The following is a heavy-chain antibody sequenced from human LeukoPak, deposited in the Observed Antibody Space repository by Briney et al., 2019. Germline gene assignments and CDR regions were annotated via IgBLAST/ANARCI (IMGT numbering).Heavy chain of an antibody. D-gene: IGHD4-23*01. CDR1: GFTFDDYG. CDR3: ARGARKGDDYGGFFEY. V-gene: IGHV3-20*04. J-gene: IGHJ4*02. CDR2: INWNGGST. Sequence: GGSLRLSCAASGFTFDDYGMSWVRQAPGKGLEWVSGINWNGGSTGYADSVKGRFTISRDNAKNSLYLQMNSLRDEDTALYYCARGARKGDDYGGFFEYWGQGILVTVSS.